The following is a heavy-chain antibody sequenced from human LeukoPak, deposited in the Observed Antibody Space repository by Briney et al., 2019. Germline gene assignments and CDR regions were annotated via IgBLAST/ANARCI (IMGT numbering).Heavy chain of an antibody. J-gene: IGHJ4*02. Sequence: SETLSLTCTVSGGSISSYYWSWIRQPPGKGLEWIGYIDYSGSTNYNPSLKSRVTMSVNTSRNQFSLKLSSVTAADTAVYYGARDTNWGPQMWGQGTLVTVSS. CDR2: IDYSGST. V-gene: IGHV4-59*01. D-gene: IGHD7-27*01. CDR1: GGSISSYY. CDR3: ARDTNWGPQM.